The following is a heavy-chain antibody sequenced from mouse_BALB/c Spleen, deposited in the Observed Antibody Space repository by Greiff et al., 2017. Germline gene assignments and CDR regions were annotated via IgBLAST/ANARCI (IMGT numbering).Heavy chain of an antibody. V-gene: IGHV5-6-3*01. J-gene: IGHJ2*01. CDR2: INSNGGST. CDR3: ARFYDYVDD. Sequence: EVMLVASGGGLVQPGGSLKLSCAASGFTFSSYGMSWVRQTPDKRLEMVATINSNGGSTYYPDSVKGRFTISRDNAKNTLYLQMSSLKSEDTAMYYCARFYDYVDDWGQGNTVTVAA. D-gene: IGHD2-3*01. CDR1: GFTFSSYG.